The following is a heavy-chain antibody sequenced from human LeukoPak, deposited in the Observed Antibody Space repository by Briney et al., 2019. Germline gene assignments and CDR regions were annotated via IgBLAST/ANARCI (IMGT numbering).Heavy chain of an antibody. CDR2: IYSSGRI. CDR3: ASNFDSI. Sequence: SETLSLTCTVSGGSISSYYWSWIRQPPGKGLEWIGRIYSSGRINYNPSLKSRVTMSVDTSKNQFSLKLTSGTAADTAVYYCASNFDSIWGQGTMVTVSS. D-gene: IGHD3-9*01. V-gene: IGHV4-4*07. CDR1: GGSISSYY. J-gene: IGHJ3*02.